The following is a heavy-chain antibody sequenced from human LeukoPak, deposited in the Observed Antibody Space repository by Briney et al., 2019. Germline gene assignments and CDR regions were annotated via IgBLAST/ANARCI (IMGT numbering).Heavy chain of an antibody. Sequence: PGGSLRLSCAASGFTFSSYWMHWVRQAPGKGLVWVSRINSDGSSTSYADSVKGRFTISRDNAKTTLYLQMNSLRAEDTAVYYCATASRYCSSTSCRDYWGQGTLVTVSS. CDR2: INSDGSST. V-gene: IGHV3-74*01. CDR1: GFTFSSYW. CDR3: ATASRYCSSTSCRDY. D-gene: IGHD2-2*01. J-gene: IGHJ4*02.